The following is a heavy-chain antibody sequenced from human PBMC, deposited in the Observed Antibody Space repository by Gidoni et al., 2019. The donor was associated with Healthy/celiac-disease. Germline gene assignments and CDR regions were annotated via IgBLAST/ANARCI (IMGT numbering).Heavy chain of an antibody. J-gene: IGHJ4*02. CDR2: IYYSGST. Sequence: QLQLQESGPGLVKPSETLSLTCTVSGGSISSSSYYWGWIRQPPGKGLEWIGSIYYSGSTYYNPSLKSRVTISVDTSKNQFSLKLSSVTAADTAVYYCATEASGYYDSSGYSYFDYWGQGTLVTVSS. CDR1: GGSISSSSYY. CDR3: ATEASGYYDSSGYSYFDY. V-gene: IGHV4-39*01. D-gene: IGHD3-22*01.